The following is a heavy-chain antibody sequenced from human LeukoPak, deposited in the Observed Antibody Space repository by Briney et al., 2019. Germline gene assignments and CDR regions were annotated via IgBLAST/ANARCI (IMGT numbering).Heavy chain of an antibody. J-gene: IGHJ5*02. D-gene: IGHD3-16*01. Sequence: SETQSLTCAVYNGSFSGCHWSWIRQSPERGLEWIGEVNHGGDTNYNPSLRSRVAISLDTSKNHFSLKLRSVTAADTAVYNCARAAWNGGGGFDPWGQGTLVTVSS. CDR3: ARAAWNGGGGFDP. CDR1: NGSFSGCH. V-gene: IGHV4-34*01. CDR2: VNHGGDT.